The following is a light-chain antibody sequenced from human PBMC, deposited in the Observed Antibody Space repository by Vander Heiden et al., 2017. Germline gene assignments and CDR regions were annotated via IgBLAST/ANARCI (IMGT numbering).Light chain of an antibody. V-gene: IGLV5-45*03. Sequence: QAVLTQPSSLSASPGASASLTCTLRSGINVGTYRIYWYQQKPGSPPQYLLRYKSDSDKQQGSGVPSRFSGSKDASANAGILLISGLQYEDEADYYCMIWHSSAVVFGGGTKLTVL. CDR3: MIWHSSAVV. CDR1: SGINVGTYR. J-gene: IGLJ2*01. CDR2: YKSDSDK.